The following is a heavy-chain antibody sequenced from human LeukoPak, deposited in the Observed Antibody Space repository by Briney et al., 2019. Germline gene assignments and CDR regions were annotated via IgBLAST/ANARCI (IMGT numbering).Heavy chain of an antibody. CDR2: IYPGDSDT. D-gene: IGHD1-1*01. Sequence: GESLKISCQGSGYSFSTYWIGWVRQMPGKGLEWMGVIYPGDSDTRYSPSFQGQVSISADKSISTASLQWRSLEASDTAIYYCARRRGTDFDYWGQGTLVTVSS. CDR1: GYSFSTYW. V-gene: IGHV5-51*01. CDR3: ARRRGTDFDY. J-gene: IGHJ4*02.